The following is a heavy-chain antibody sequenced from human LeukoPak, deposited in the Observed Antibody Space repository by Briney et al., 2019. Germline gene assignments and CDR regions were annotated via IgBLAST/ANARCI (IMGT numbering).Heavy chain of an antibody. CDR2: INHSGST. J-gene: IGHJ4*02. CDR1: GGAFSGYY. CDR3: ARGGDSTGYNY. D-gene: IGHD3-22*01. Sequence: SETLSLTCAVYGGAFSGYYWTWIRQPPGKGLEWIGEINHSGSTSYNPSLRSRVTISVDTSKNQFSLRLSSVTAADTAVYHCARGGDSTGYNYWGQGTLVTVSS. V-gene: IGHV4-34*01.